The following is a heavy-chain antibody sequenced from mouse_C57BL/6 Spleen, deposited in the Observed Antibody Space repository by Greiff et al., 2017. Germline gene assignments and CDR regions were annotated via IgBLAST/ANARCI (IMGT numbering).Heavy chain of an antibody. Sequence: QVQLQQPGPDLVKPGASVKLSCKASGYTFTSYWMHWVKQRPGQGLEWIGNINPSNGGTNYNEKFKSKATLTVDKSSSTAYMQLSSLTSEDSAVYDGARDGGEGRRYYLDYWGQGTTLTVSS. CDR2: INPSNGGT. CDR1: GYTFTSYW. V-gene: IGHV1-53*01. J-gene: IGHJ2*01. CDR3: ARDGGEGRRYYLDY.